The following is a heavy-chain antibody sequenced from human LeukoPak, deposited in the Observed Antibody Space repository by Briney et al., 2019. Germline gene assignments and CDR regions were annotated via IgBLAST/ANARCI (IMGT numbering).Heavy chain of an antibody. J-gene: IGHJ4*02. V-gene: IGHV4-61*05. Sequence: PSETLSLTCTVSGGSISSSSYYWGWIRQPPGKGLEWIGYIYYSGSTNYNPSLKSRVTISVDTSKNQFSLKLSSVTAADTAVYYCARSRAAGGRNDYWGQGTLVTVSS. D-gene: IGHD1-14*01. CDR3: ARSRAAGGRNDY. CDR2: IYYSGST. CDR1: GGSISSSSYY.